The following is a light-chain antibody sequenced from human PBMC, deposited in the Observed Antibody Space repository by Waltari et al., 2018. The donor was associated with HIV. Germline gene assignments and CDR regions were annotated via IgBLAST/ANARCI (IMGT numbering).Light chain of an antibody. V-gene: IGKV3-15*01. Sequence: EIVMTQSPATLSVSPGERATLSCRASQSVGANLAWYQQRPGQAPRLLIYGASTRASGIPARFSGVGSGTDVTVTISSLQSEDFAVYYCQQYDNWPLTFGGGTKVEIK. J-gene: IGKJ4*01. CDR3: QQYDNWPLT. CDR1: QSVGAN. CDR2: GAS.